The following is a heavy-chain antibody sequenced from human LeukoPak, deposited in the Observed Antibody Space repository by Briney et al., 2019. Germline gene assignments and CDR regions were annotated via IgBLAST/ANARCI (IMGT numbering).Heavy chain of an antibody. D-gene: IGHD6-13*01. CDR3: AGVWQQMAEFQH. Sequence: GASVKVSCKASGYTFTGYHMHWVRQAPGQGLEWMGWINPNSGGTIYAQKFQGRVTMTRDTSISTAYMALSRLTSDDTAVYYCAGVWQQMAEFQHWGQGTLVTVSS. V-gene: IGHV1-2*02. CDR2: INPNSGGT. J-gene: IGHJ1*01. CDR1: GYTFTGYH.